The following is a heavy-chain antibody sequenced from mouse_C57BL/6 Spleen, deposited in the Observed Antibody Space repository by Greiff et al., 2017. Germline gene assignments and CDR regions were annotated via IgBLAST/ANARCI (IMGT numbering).Heavy chain of an antibody. CDR3: ARILPYYAMDY. D-gene: IGHD2-10*01. CDR1: GFTFSDYG. J-gene: IGHJ4*01. CDR2: ISSGSSTI. V-gene: IGHV5-17*01. Sequence: EVMLVESGGGLVKPGGSLKLSCAASGFTFSDYGMHWVRQAPEKGLEWVAYISSGSSTIYYADTVKGRFTISRDNSKNTLFLQMTSQGSEDTAMYYCARILPYYAMDYWGQGTSVTVSS.